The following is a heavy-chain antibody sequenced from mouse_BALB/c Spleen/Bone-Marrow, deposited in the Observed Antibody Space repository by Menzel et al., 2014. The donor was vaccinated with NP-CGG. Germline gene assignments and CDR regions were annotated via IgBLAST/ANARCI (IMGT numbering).Heavy chain of an antibody. CDR2: ISRGGSYT. J-gene: IGHJ4*01. CDR3: ARRTGTDYYAMDY. CDR1: GFTFSSYA. V-gene: IGHV5-6*03. Sequence: EVQGVESGGGLVKPGGSLKLSCAASGFTFSSYAMSWVRQTPEKRLEWVATISRGGSYTYYPDSVKGRFTISRDNAKNNLYPQMSSLKSEDTAMYYCARRTGTDYYAMDYWGQGTSVTISS. D-gene: IGHD4-1*01.